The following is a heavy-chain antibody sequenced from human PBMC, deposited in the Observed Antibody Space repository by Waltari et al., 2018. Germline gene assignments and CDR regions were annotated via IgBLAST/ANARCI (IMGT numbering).Heavy chain of an antibody. CDR1: GGSISSGGYY. CDR3: ARDVRSYGWFDP. Sequence: QVQLQESGPGLVKPSQTLSLTCTVSGGSISSGGYYWSWIRQHPGKGLEWIGYIYHSGSTYYNPSLKSRVTISVDRSKNQFSLKLSSVTAADTAVYYCARDVRSYGWFDPWGQGTLVTVSS. D-gene: IGHD3-16*01. J-gene: IGHJ5*02. V-gene: IGHV4-31*03. CDR2: IYHSGST.